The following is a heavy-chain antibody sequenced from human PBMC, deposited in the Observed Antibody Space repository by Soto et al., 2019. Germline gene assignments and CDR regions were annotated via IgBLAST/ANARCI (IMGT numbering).Heavy chain of an antibody. CDR1: GYTFSSYG. CDR3: GRGGSYDSSGSRNYPFYGMDG. CDR2: ISPSDDYT. D-gene: IGHD3-22*01. J-gene: IGHJ6*01. V-gene: IGHV1-18*01. Sequence: QVHLVQSGGEVKKPGASVKVFCKTSGYTFSSYGVNWVRQAPGRGLEWMGWISPSDDYTDYAQKFQGRVSMSTDTSTRTAYMELRRLRADDRAVYFCGRGGSYDSSGSRNYPFYGMDGWGQGTTVIVSS.